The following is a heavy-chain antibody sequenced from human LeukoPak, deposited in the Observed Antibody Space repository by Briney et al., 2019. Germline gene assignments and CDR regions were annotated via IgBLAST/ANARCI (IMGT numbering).Heavy chain of an antibody. CDR3: ASLDYDILTGYYTGFDY. Sequence: PSETLSLTCAVYGGSFSGYYWSWIRQPPGKGLEWIGEINHSGSTNYNPSLKSRVTISVDTSKNQFSLKLSSVTAADTAVYYCASLDYDILTGYYTGFDYWGQGTLVTVSS. V-gene: IGHV4-34*01. J-gene: IGHJ4*02. CDR1: GGSFSGYY. CDR2: INHSGST. D-gene: IGHD3-9*01.